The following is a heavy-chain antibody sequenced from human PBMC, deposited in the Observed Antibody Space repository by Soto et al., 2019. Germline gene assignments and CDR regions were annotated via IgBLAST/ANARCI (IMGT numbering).Heavy chain of an antibody. V-gene: IGHV3-23*01. CDR2: ISGSGGST. D-gene: IGHD6-6*01. Sequence: PGGSLRLSCAASGFTFSSYAMSWVRRAPGKGLEWASAISGSGGSTYYADSVKGRFTISRDNSKNTLYLQMNSLRAEDTAVYYCASYSSSHHDYWGQGTLVTVSS. CDR1: GFTFSSYA. J-gene: IGHJ4*02. CDR3: ASYSSSHHDY.